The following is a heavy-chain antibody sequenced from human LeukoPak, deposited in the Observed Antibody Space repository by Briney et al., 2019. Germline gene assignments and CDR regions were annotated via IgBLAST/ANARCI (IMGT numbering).Heavy chain of an antibody. CDR3: ASMNIQNCFDP. D-gene: IGHD2/OR15-2a*01. CDR2: IYTTGYS. V-gene: IGHV4-4*07. J-gene: IGHJ5*02. CDR1: GGSISSYY. Sequence: PSETLSLTCTVSGGSISSYYWSWIRQPAGKGLEWIGHIYTTGYSDYNPSLKSRVTMSVDTSKNQFSLKLSSVTAAHTAMYYCASMNIQNCFDPWGQGTLVTVSS.